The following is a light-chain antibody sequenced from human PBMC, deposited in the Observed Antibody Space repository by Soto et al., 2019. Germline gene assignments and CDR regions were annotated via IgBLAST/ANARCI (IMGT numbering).Light chain of an antibody. CDR1: QSVSSN. Sequence: EIVMTQSPATLSVAPGERATLSCRASQSVSSNLARYQQKPGQAPRLLIYGASTRATGIPARFSGSGSGTEFTLTISSLQSEDFAVYYCQQYNNWRKTFGQGTKV. CDR2: GAS. CDR3: QQYNNWRKT. J-gene: IGKJ1*01. V-gene: IGKV3-15*01.